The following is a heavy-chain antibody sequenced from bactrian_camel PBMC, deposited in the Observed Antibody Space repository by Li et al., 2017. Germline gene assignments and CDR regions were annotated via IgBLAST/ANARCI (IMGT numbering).Heavy chain of an antibody. J-gene: IGHJ4*01. CDR3: SADPLDSGSWYGIHYY. D-gene: IGHD6*01. CDR1: GFSFSRYY. Sequence: VQLVESGGGSVPAGGSLRLSCAASGFSFSRYYMTWVRQAPGKGFEWVSAISGGGSATYYVDSVRGRFTISRDNAKNTLTLQMNSLKTEDTAVYYCSADPLDSGSWYGIHYYWGQGTQVTVS. CDR2: ISGGGSAT. V-gene: IGHV3S40*01.